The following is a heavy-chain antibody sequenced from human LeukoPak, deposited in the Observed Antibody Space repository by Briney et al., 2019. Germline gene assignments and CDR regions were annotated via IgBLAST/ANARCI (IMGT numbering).Heavy chain of an antibody. V-gene: IGHV3-23*01. J-gene: IGHJ4*02. CDR2: ISASGSST. CDR3: AKGVSRGVDPTGLEY. D-gene: IGHD1-1*01. CDR1: GFTFSSYA. Sequence: PGGSLRLSCAASGFTFSSYAMSWVRQAPGKGLEWVSAISASGSSTYYADSVRGRFTISRDNSKNTLYLQMNSLRAEDTAVYYCAKGVSRGVDPTGLEYWGQGTLVTVSS.